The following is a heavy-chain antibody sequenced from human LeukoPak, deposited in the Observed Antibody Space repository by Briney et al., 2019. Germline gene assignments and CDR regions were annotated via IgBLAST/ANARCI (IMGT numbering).Heavy chain of an antibody. CDR2: IYYSGST. D-gene: IGHD3-16*02. CDR3: ARGNSYDYVWGSYRDHYFDY. CDR1: GGSISSYY. J-gene: IGHJ4*02. V-gene: IGHV4-59*12. Sequence: SETLSLTCTVSGGSISSYYWSWIRQPPGKGLEWIGYIYYSGSTYYNPSLKSRVTISVDTSKNQFSLMLSSVTAADTAVYYCARGNSYDYVWGSYRDHYFDYWGQGTLVTVSS.